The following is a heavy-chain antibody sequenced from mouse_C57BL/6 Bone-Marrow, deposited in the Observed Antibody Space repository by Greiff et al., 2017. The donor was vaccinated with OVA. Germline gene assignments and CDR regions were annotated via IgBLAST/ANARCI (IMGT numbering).Heavy chain of an antibody. V-gene: IGHV2-5*01. Sequence: VQGVESGPGLVQPSQSLSITCTVSGFSLTSYGVHWVRQSPGKGLEWLGVIWRGGSTDYNAAFMSRLSITKDNSKSQVFFKMNSLQADDTAIYYCAKIGYSNFWYFDVWGTGTTVTVSS. CDR3: AKIGYSNFWYFDV. J-gene: IGHJ1*03. CDR1: GFSLTSYG. CDR2: IWRGGST. D-gene: IGHD2-5*01.